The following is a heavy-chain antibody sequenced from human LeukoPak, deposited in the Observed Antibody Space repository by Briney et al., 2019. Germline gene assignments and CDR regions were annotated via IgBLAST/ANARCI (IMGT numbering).Heavy chain of an antibody. J-gene: IGHJ5*02. CDR2: IKSKTDGGTT. D-gene: IGHD3-9*01. Sequence: PGGSLRLSCAASGFTVSSNYMSWVRQAPGKGLEWVGRIKSKTDGGTTEYAAPVKGRFTISRDDSENTLSLQMNSLKTEDTAVYYCTTVLFTHDALTGYCSPWGQGTLVTVSS. CDR3: TTVLFTHDALTGYCSP. V-gene: IGHV3-15*01. CDR1: GFTVSSNY.